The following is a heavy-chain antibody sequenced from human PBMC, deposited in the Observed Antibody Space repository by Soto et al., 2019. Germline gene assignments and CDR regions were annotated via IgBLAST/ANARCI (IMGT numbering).Heavy chain of an antibody. Sequence: QVQLQESGPGLVKPSETLSLTCTVSGGSISSYYWSWIRQPSGKGLEWIGYIYYSGSTNYNPSLKSRVTISVDTSKNQFALKLSSVTAADTAVYYCARLITMVRGVTNYFDYWGQGTLVTVSS. D-gene: IGHD3-10*01. CDR1: GGSISSYY. CDR3: ARLITMVRGVTNYFDY. CDR2: IYYSGST. J-gene: IGHJ4*02. V-gene: IGHV4-59*08.